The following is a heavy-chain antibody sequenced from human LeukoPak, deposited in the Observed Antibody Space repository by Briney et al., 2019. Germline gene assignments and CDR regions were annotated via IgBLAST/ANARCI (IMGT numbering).Heavy chain of an antibody. Sequence: GESLKISCKGSGYSFPTYWIAWVRQMPGKGLEWMGIIYPDESNIRYSPSFQGQVTISADKSTSTAYLQWSSLKASDTATYYCARPPSRGYSSSFEYWGRGTLVTVSS. D-gene: IGHD2-2*03. J-gene: IGHJ4*02. CDR3: ARPPSRGYSSSFEY. CDR1: GYSFPTYW. CDR2: IYPDESNI. V-gene: IGHV5-51*01.